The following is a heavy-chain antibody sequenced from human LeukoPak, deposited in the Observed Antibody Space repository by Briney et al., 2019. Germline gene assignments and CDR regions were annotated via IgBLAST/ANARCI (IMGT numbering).Heavy chain of an antibody. CDR1: GLTFNNYS. Sequence: GGSLRLSCAASGLTFNNYSMNWVRQAPGKGLEWVSSISNSSSYIYYADSVKGRFTISRDNAKNSLYLQMNSLRAEDTGVYYCARRVAVADNSFDYWGQGTLVTVSS. CDR3: ARRVAVADNSFDY. V-gene: IGHV3-21*01. D-gene: IGHD6-19*01. CDR2: ISNSSSYI. J-gene: IGHJ4*02.